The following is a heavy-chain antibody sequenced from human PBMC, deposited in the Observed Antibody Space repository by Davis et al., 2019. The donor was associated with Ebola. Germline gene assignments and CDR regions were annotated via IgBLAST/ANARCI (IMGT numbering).Heavy chain of an antibody. V-gene: IGHV4-59*11. CDR3: ARDVAN. J-gene: IGHJ4*02. Sequence: PSETLALTCTASGCPISSHYWSWIRQPPGKGLEWIGYIYYSGSTNYNPSLKSRVTISVDTSKNQFSLKLSTVTAADTAVYYCARDVANWGQGTLVTVPS. D-gene: IGHD2-15*01. CDR1: GCPISSHY. CDR2: IYYSGST.